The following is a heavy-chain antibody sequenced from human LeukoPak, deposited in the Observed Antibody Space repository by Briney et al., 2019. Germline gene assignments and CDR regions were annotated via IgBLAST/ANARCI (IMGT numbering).Heavy chain of an antibody. CDR1: EFTFSNYA. V-gene: IGHV3-30-3*01. CDR3: ARDRSWVATIPLLDY. D-gene: IGHD5-12*01. CDR2: ISYDGNKK. J-gene: IGHJ4*02. Sequence: GGSLRLSCAASEFTFSNYAMHWVRQAPGEGLEWVAAISYDGNKKYYADSVKGRLTISRDNSKNTLYLQMNSLRAEDTAMYFCARDRSWVATIPLLDYWGQGTLVTVSS.